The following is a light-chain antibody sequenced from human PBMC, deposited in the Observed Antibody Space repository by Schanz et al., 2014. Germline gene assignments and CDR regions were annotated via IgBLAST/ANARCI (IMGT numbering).Light chain of an antibody. J-gene: IGKJ1*01. CDR1: QSVTDNY. CDR3: QQYFNWPRT. CDR2: DAS. V-gene: IGKV3-11*01. Sequence: EIVLTQSPGTLSLSPGERAALSCRASQSVTDNYLAWYQQKPGRAPRLLIYDASNRATGIPARFSGSGSGTDFTLTISSLEPEDFAVYYCQQYFNWPRTFGQGTRVDMK.